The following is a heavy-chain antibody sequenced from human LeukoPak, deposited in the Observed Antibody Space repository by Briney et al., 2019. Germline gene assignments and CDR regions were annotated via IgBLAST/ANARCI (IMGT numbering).Heavy chain of an antibody. CDR3: ARGSRCSGGSCYWVNYYYYGMDV. V-gene: IGHV1-8*01. J-gene: IGHJ6*02. CDR1: GYTFTSYD. Sequence: ASVKVSCKASGYTFTSYDINWVRQATGQGLEWMGWMNPNSGNTGYAQKFQGRVTMTRNTSISTAYMELSSLRSEDTAVYYCARGSRCSGGSCYWVNYYYYGMDVWGQGTTVTVSS. D-gene: IGHD2-15*01. CDR2: MNPNSGNT.